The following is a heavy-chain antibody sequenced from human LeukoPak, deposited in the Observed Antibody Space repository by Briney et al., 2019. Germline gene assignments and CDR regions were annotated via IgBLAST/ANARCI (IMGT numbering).Heavy chain of an antibody. CDR3: ARVGREKNYYYYYMDV. D-gene: IGHD1-26*01. CDR1: GYTFTSYY. V-gene: IGHV1-46*01. Sequence: ASVKVSCKASGYTFTSYYMHWVRQAPGQGLEWMGIINPSGGSTSYAQKFQGRVTMTRDTSTSTVYMELSSLRSEDTAVYYCARVGREKNYYYYYMDVWGKGTTVTISS. CDR2: INPSGGST. J-gene: IGHJ6*03.